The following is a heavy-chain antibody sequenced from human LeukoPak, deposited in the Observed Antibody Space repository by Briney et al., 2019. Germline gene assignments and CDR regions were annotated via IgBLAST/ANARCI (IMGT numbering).Heavy chain of an antibody. V-gene: IGHV4-59*01. CDR3: ARGGSGSPDYMDV. J-gene: IGHJ6*03. Sequence: SETLSLTCTVSGGSISRYYWSWIRQPPGKGLEWIGYIYYSGSTNYNPSLKSRVTISVDTSKNQFSLKLSSVTAADTAVYYCARGGSGSPDYMDVWGKGTTVTVSS. CDR2: IYYSGST. CDR1: GGSISRYY. D-gene: IGHD6-25*01.